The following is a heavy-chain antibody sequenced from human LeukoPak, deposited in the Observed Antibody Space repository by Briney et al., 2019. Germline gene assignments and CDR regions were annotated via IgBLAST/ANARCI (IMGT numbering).Heavy chain of an antibody. CDR1: GYTFTGYY. CDR3: AREHSSGYYFDAFDI. CDR2: INPNSGGT. J-gene: IGHJ3*02. V-gene: IGHV1-2*02. D-gene: IGHD3-22*01. Sequence: ASVKVSCKVAGYTFTGYYMHWVRQAPGQGLEWMGWINPNSGGTNYAQKFQGRVTMTRDTSISTAYMELTRLTSDDTAEYYCAREHSSGYYFDAFDIWGQGTMVTVSS.